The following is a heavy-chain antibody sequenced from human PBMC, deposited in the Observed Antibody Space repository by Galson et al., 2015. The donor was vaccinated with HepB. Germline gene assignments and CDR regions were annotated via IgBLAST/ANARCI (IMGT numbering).Heavy chain of an antibody. D-gene: IGHD4-17*01. V-gene: IGHV1-2*02. CDR2: VNPVSGDT. Sequence: SCKVSGYTLTELSLHWVRQAPGQGLEWMGWVNPVSGDTHYAQKFQGRVTMTRDTSISTAYMELSRLRSDDTAVYYCARDAPTVTTFDYWGQGTLVTVSS. CDR1: GYTLTELS. J-gene: IGHJ4*02. CDR3: ARDAPTVTTFDY.